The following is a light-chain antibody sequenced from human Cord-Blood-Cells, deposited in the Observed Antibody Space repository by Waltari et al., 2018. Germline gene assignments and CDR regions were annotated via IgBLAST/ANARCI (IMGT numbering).Light chain of an antibody. CDR1: QSISSY. CDR2: AAS. J-gene: IGKJ4*01. V-gene: IGKV1-39*01. Sequence: DIHMTQSPFSLSASVRDRVTITCQASQSISSYLNWYQQKPGKAPKLLIYAASSLQSGVPSRFSGSGSGTDFTLTISSLQPEDFATYYCQQSYSTPLTFGGGTKVEIK. CDR3: QQSYSTPLT.